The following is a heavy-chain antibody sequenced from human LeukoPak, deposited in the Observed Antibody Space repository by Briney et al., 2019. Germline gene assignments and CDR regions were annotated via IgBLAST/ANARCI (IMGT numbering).Heavy chain of an antibody. D-gene: IGHD1-26*01. CDR1: GGSISSYY. Sequence: SETLSLTCTVSGGSISSYYWSWIRQPAGKGLEWIGRIYTSGSTNYNPSLKSRVTMSVDTSKNQFSLKLSSVTAADTAVYYCAKAPPGSELHLGWGFDPWGQGTLVTVSS. CDR2: IYTSGST. V-gene: IGHV4-4*07. CDR3: AKAPPGSELHLGWGFDP. J-gene: IGHJ5*02.